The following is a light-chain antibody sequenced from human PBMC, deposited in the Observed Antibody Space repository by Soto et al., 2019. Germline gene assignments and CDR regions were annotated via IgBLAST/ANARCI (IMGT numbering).Light chain of an antibody. CDR3: YSYTTSNTYV. CDR2: DVI. Sequence: QSSLPQPASVSASPGQSFTISCTGTSSYVGGYNYVSWYPHHPGKLPKLLMYDVINRPSGVSDRFSGSKSCNTASLTISVLQAEDEADYYCYSYTTSNTYVFGTGTKVTV. J-gene: IGLJ1*01. V-gene: IGLV2-14*03. CDR1: SSYVGGYNY.